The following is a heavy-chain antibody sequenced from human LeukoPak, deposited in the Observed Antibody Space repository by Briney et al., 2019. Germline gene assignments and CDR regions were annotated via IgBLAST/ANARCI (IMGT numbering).Heavy chain of an antibody. CDR1: GYTFAGYY. V-gene: IGHV1-2*02. D-gene: IGHD1-1*01. Sequence: ASVKVSSKASGYTFAGYYMHWVRQAPGQGLGWMGWINPNSGGPNYAQKFQGRVTMTRDTSISTAYMELSRLRSDDTAVYYCARRGWKDFFDYWGQGTLVTVSS. CDR2: INPNSGGP. J-gene: IGHJ4*02. CDR3: ARRGWKDFFDY.